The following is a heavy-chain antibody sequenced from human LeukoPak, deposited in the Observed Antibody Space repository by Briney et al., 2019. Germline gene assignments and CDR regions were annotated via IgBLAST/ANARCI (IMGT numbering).Heavy chain of an antibody. CDR2: INHSGST. CDR3: ATLGEYFDSSGYYYN. Sequence: SETLFLTCAVYGGSFSGYYWSWIRQPPGKGLEWIGEINHSGSTYYNPSLKSRVTISVDTSKNQFSLKLTSVTAADTAVYYCATLGEYFDSSGYYYNWGQGTLATVSS. V-gene: IGHV4-34*01. J-gene: IGHJ4*02. D-gene: IGHD3-22*01. CDR1: GGSFSGYY.